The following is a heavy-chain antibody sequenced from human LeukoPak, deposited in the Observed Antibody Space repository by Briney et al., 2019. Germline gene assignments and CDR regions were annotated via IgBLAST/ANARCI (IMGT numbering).Heavy chain of an antibody. CDR2: INHSGST. J-gene: IGHJ4*02. D-gene: IGHD3-22*01. CDR1: GGSFSGYY. CDR3: ARGPSITMIARD. V-gene: IGHV4-34*01. Sequence: SETLSLTCAVYGGSFSGYYWSWIRQPPGKGLEWIGEINHSGSTNYNPSLKSRVTISVDTSKNQFSLKLSSVTAADTAVYYCARGPSITMIARDWGQGTLVTVSS.